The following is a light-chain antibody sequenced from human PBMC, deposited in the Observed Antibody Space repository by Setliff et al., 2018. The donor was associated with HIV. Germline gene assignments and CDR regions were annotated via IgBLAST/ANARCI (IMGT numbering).Light chain of an antibody. CDR3: CSNTGSNTYV. CDR1: SSDVGRYNL. J-gene: IGLJ1*01. V-gene: IGLV2-23*01. CDR2: QAT. Sequence: QSALTQPASVSGSPGQSITISCTGTSSDVGRYNLVSWYQQHPGKAPKLMIYQATKRPSGVSNRFSGSKSGNTAYLTISGLQAEDEADYYCCSNTGSNTYVFGTGTKGTVL.